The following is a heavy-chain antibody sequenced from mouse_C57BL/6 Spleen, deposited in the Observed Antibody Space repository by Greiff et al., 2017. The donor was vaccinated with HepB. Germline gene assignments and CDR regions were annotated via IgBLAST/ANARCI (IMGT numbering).Heavy chain of an antibody. V-gene: IGHV1-64*01. CDR1: GYTFTSYW. CDR2: IHPNSGST. Sequence: VQLQQSGAELVKPGASVKLSCKASGYTFTSYWMHWVKQRPGQGLEWIGMIHPNSGSTNYNEKFKSKATLTVDKSSSTAYMQLSSLTSEDSAVYYCARGGESSYFDYWGQGTTLTVSS. D-gene: IGHD1-1*02. CDR3: ARGGESSYFDY. J-gene: IGHJ2*01.